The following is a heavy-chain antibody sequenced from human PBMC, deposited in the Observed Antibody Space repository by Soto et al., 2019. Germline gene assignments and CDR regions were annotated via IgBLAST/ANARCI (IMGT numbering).Heavy chain of an antibody. CDR2: IYWNDDK. CDR3: AHREITMVRERWFAL. D-gene: IGHD3-10*01. J-gene: IGHJ5*02. V-gene: IGHV2-5*01. Sequence: QITLKESGPTLVKPTQTLTLTCTFSGFSLSTSGVGLGWIRQPPGTALEWLALIYWNDDKRYSPSLKSRLTIAKDTSNNQVVLTMTNLDPVDTATYYCAHREITMVRERWFALWGQGTLVTVSS. CDR1: GFSLSTSGVG.